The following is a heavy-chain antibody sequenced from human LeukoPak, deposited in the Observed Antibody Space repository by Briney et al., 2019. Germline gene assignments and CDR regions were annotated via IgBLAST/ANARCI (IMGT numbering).Heavy chain of an antibody. CDR3: ARDAVVPAAMFTYYYYMDV. D-gene: IGHD2-2*01. CDR1: GFTFSSYW. Sequence: GGSLRLSCAASGFTFSSYWMHWVRQAPGKGLVWVSRINSDGSSTSYADSVKGRFTISRDNTKNTLYLQMNSLRAEDTAVYYCARDAVVPAAMFTYYYYMDVWGKGTTVTVSS. J-gene: IGHJ6*03. V-gene: IGHV3-74*01. CDR2: INSDGSST.